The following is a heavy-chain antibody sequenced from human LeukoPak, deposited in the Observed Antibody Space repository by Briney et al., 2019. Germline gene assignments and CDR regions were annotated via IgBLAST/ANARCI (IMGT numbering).Heavy chain of an antibody. J-gene: IGHJ4*02. V-gene: IGHV3-30-3*01. CDR2: TPYDEIHK. CDR3: ARDLFGSIDY. Sequence: GRSLRLSCVASGFTFSTSAMHWVRQAPGKGLEWVAVTPYDEIHKFYAESVKGRFTTSRDNSKNTLYLQVNSLRPEDTAVYYCARDLFGSIDYWGQGILVTVSS. CDR1: GFTFSTSA. D-gene: IGHD3-10*01.